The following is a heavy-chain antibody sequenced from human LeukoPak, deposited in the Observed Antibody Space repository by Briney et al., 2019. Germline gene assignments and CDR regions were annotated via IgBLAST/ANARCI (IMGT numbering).Heavy chain of an antibody. CDR2: INPNSGGT. V-gene: IGHV1-2*02. J-gene: IGHJ5*02. CDR1: GYTFTGYY. Sequence: WASVKVSCKASGYTFTGYYMHWVRQAPGQGLEWMGWINPNSGGTNYAQKFQGRVTMTTDTSMSTAYMELSRLTSDDTAVYYCARAGGRSWFDPWGQGTLVTVSS. CDR3: ARAGGRSWFDP.